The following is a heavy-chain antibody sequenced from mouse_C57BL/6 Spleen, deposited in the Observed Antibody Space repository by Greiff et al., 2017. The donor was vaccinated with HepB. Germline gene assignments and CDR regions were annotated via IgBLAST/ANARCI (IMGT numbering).Heavy chain of an antibody. CDR3: AREGYEVGYAMDY. D-gene: IGHD2-2*01. CDR1: GYTFTSYW. V-gene: IGHV1-55*01. Sequence: QVQLQQPGAELVKPGASVKMSCKASGYTFTSYWLTWVKQRPGQGLEWIGDIYPGSGSTNYNEKFKSKATLTVDTSSSTAYMQLSSLTSEDSAVYYCAREGYEVGYAMDYWGQGTSVTVSS. CDR2: IYPGSGST. J-gene: IGHJ4*01.